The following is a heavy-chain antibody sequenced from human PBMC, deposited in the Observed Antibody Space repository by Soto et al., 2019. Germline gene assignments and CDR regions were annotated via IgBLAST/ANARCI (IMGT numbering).Heavy chain of an antibody. V-gene: IGHV4-39*01. J-gene: IGHJ4*02. CDR2: IYYSGST. CDR3: ARRYSNSAFDY. D-gene: IGHD4-4*01. CDR1: GGSISSSSYY. Sequence: PSETLSLTCTVSGGSISSSSYYWGWIRQPPGKGLEWIGSIYYSGSTYYNPSLKSRVTISVDTSKNQFSLKLSSVTAADTAVYYCARRYSNSAFDYWGQGTLVTVSS.